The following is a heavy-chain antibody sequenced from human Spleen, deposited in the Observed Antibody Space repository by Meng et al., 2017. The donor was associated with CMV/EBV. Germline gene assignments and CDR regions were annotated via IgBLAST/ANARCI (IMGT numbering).Heavy chain of an antibody. V-gene: IGHV2-5*01. CDR1: GFSLSTNGVG. D-gene: IGHD3-22*01. J-gene: IGHJ4*02. CDR3: AHRPSPTPFYDRSAVYFDY. CDR2: IYWNDDK. Sequence: SGPTLVKPTQTLTLTCTFSGFSLSTNGVGVGWIRQPPGKAPEWLALIYWNDDKLYSPSLKSRVTITKDTSKNQVVLTMTNMDPVDTATYYCAHRPSPTPFYDRSAVYFDYWGQGTLVTVSS.